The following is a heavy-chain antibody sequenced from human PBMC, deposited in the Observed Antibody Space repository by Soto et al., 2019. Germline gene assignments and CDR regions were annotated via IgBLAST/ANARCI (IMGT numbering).Heavy chain of an antibody. J-gene: IGHJ5*02. Sequence: QITLKESGPTLVKPTETLTLTCTFSGFSLTTNGVGVGWIRQLPGKPLEWLGLFYWDDDKRYSPSLQNRLTISKDTSKNQVVLTLANMAPEDTGTYYCAYRKGAATGTGNWFDPWGQGTPVTVSS. V-gene: IGHV2-5*02. D-gene: IGHD1-1*01. CDR3: AYRKGAATGTGNWFDP. CDR1: GFSLTTNGVG. CDR2: FYWDDDK.